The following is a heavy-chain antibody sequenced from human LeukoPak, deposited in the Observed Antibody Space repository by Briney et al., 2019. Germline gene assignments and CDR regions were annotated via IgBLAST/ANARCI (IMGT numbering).Heavy chain of an antibody. CDR3: ARDMWGTFDY. CDR2: IGPDGSAT. Sequence: GGSLRLSCAASGFTLSPFWMHWVRQPPGKGPVWVSRIGPDGSATNYADSVKGRFTISRDNARNTLYLQISSLRAEDTAVYHCARDMWGTFDYWGRGTLVTVSS. CDR1: GFTLSPFW. D-gene: IGHD1-1*01. J-gene: IGHJ4*02. V-gene: IGHV3-74*01.